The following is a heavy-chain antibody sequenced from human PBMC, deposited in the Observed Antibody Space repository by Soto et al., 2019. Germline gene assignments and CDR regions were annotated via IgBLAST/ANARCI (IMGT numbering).Heavy chain of an antibody. Sequence: QVQLVESGGGVVQPGRSLRVSCEGSGFTFNDYGMHWVRQATGKGLEWVAVMSYDGSYKYYADSVKGRFTISRDNSKNTLFLQMNSLETEDTAVYYCAGSGSYRSIYYYYGMDVWGRGTTVTVSS. CDR1: GFTFNDYG. J-gene: IGHJ6*02. D-gene: IGHD3-10*01. CDR3: AGSGSYRSIYYYYGMDV. CDR2: MSYDGSYK. V-gene: IGHV3-30*03.